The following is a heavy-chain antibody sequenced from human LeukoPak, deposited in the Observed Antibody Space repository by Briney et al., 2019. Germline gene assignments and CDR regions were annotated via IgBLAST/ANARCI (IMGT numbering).Heavy chain of an antibody. CDR3: ARDLGDYGENGAFDI. D-gene: IGHD4-17*01. CDR2: IIPIFGTA. J-gene: IGHJ3*02. V-gene: IGHV1-69*05. Sequence: SVKVSCKASGGTFSSYAISWVRQAPGQGLEWMGRIIPIFGTANYAQKFQGRVTVTTDESTSTAYMELSSLRTEDTAVDYCARDLGDYGENGAFDIWGQGTMVTVSS. CDR1: GGTFSSYA.